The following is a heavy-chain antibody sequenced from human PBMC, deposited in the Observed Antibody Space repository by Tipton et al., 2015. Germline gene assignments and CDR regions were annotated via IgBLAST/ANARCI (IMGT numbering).Heavy chain of an antibody. CDR2: FFYSGST. V-gene: IGHV4-38-2*01. CDR1: AYSISSDYY. J-gene: IGHJ5*02. CDR3: ARRGRSGRWDWFDP. D-gene: IGHD6-19*01. Sequence: LRLSCAVSAYSISSDYYWGWIRQPPGKGLEWIGSFFYSGSTYYNPSLKSRVTISADTSKNQFSLKVTSVAAADTATYYCARRGRSGRWDWFDPWGHGTLVTVSS.